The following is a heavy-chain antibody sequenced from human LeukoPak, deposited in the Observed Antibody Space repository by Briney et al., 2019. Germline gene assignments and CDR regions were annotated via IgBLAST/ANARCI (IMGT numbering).Heavy chain of an antibody. CDR1: GFTFSSYA. V-gene: IGHV3-23*01. CDR2: ISGSGGST. Sequence: PGGSLRLSCAASGFTFSSYAMSWVRQAPGKGLEWVSAISGSGGSTYYADSVKGRFTISRDNSKNTLYLQMNSLRAEDTAVYYWAKDGRLGYCSSTSCYLNYWGQGTLVTVSS. CDR3: AKDGRLGYCSSTSCYLNY. J-gene: IGHJ4*02. D-gene: IGHD2-2*01.